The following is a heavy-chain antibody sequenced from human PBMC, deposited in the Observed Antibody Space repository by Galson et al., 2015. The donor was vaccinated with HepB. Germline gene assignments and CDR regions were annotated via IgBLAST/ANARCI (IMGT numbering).Heavy chain of an antibody. V-gene: IGHV1-69*13. J-gene: IGHJ6*03. D-gene: IGHD2-15*01. CDR3: ARGPPPEGGGEARPDYYYYYYMDV. CDR1: GGTFSSYA. CDR2: IIPIFGTA. Sequence: SVKVSCKASGGTFSSYAISWVRQAPGQGLEWMGGIIPIFGTANYAQKFQGRVTITADESTSTAYMELSSLRSEDTAVYYCARGPPPEGGGEARPDYYYYYYMDVWGKGTTVTVSS.